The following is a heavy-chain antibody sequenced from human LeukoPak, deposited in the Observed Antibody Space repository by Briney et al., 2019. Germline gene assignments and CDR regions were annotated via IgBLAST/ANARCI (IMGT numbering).Heavy chain of an antibody. CDR3: ETSGYSYGNYYYYMDV. CDR1: GFTFSSNY. J-gene: IGHJ6*03. V-gene: IGHV3-66*02. CDR2: IYSGGST. D-gene: IGHD5-18*01. Sequence: GGSLRLSCAASGFTFSSNYMSWVRQAPGKGLEGVSVIYSGGSTYYADSVKGRFTISRDNSKNTLYLQMNSLRAEDTAVYYCETSGYSYGNYYYYMDVWGKGTTVTVSS.